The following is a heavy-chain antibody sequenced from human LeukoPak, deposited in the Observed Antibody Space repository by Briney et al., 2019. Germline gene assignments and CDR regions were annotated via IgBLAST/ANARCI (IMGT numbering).Heavy chain of an antibody. Sequence: PSETLSLTCTVSGGSISSYYWSWIRQPPGKGLEWIGYIYYSESTNYNPSLKSRVTISVDTSKNQFSLKLSSVTAADTAVYYCARVGRWLQLDYWGQGTLVTVSS. CDR2: IYYSEST. CDR3: ARVGRWLQLDY. CDR1: GGSISSYY. V-gene: IGHV4-59*01. J-gene: IGHJ4*02. D-gene: IGHD5-24*01.